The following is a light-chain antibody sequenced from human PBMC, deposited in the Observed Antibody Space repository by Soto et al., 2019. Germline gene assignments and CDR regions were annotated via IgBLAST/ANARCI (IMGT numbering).Light chain of an antibody. Sequence: EIVMTQSPATLSVSPGERATLSCRTSQSVSSNLAWYQQKPGQAPRLLIYGASTRATGIPARFSGSGSGTEFTLTISSLQSEDLATYYCQHLNNYPPFTFGPGTKVDLE. CDR2: GAS. V-gene: IGKV3D-15*01. CDR1: QSVSSN. CDR3: QHLNNYPPFT. J-gene: IGKJ3*01.